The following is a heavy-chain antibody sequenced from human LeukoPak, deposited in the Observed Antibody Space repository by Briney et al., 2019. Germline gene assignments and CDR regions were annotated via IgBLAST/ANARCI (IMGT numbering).Heavy chain of an antibody. Sequence: GGSLRLSCSASRFTVTTNYMSWIRQAPGKGLEWISVIYSGDSTYYADSVKDRFTISRDRSKNTLFLQMNNLRAEDTAVYYCTGGVDEWELLNYFIYWGQGTLVTVSS. V-gene: IGHV3-66*01. J-gene: IGHJ4*02. CDR3: TGGVDEWELLNYFIY. CDR1: RFTVTTNY. D-gene: IGHD1-26*01. CDR2: IYSGDST.